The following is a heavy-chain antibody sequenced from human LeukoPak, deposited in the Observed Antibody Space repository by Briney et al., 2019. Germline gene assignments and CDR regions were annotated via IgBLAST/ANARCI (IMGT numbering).Heavy chain of an antibody. D-gene: IGHD3-22*01. CDR3: ARLYRESDYYDSSGYLDY. Sequence: GESLKISCKGSGYSFTNYWIGWVRQMPGKGLEGMGIIYPGDSDTRYGPSFQGQVTISADKSISTAYLQWSSLKASDTAMYYCARLYRESDYYDSSGYLDYWGQGTLVTVSS. V-gene: IGHV5-51*01. CDR2: IYPGDSDT. J-gene: IGHJ4*02. CDR1: GYSFTNYW.